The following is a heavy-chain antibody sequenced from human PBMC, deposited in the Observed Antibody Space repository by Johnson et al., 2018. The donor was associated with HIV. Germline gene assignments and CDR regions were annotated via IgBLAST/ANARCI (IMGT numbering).Heavy chain of an antibody. D-gene: IGHD3-3*01. CDR2: ISYDGSNR. Sequence: QVQLVESGGGVVQPGRSLRLSCAASGFTFSSYTMHWVRQAPGKGLEWVAVISYDGSNRYYADSVKGRFTISRDNSKNTLFLQMNSLRVEDTAVYYCARAQTYYDFWSGYDAFDIWGQVTMVTVSS. CDR1: GFTFSSYT. V-gene: IGHV3-30*04. J-gene: IGHJ3*02. CDR3: ARAQTYYDFWSGYDAFDI.